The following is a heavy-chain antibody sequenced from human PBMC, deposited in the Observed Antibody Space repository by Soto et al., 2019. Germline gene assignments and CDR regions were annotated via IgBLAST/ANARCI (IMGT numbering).Heavy chain of an antibody. D-gene: IGHD2-2*01. CDR3: ARVPAAMGPFGY. J-gene: IGHJ4*02. CDR1: GGTFSSYT. CDR2: IIPILGIA. V-gene: IGHV1-69*02. Sequence: SVKVSCKASGGTFSSYTISWVRQAPGQGLEWMGRIIPILGIANYAQKFQGRVTITADKSTSTAYMELSSLRSEDTAVYYCARVPAAMGPFGYWGQGTLVTVSS.